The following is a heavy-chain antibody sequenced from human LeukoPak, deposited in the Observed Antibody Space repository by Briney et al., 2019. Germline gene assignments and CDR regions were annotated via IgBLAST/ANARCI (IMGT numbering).Heavy chain of an antibody. CDR1: GYTFTSYG. J-gene: IGHJ4*02. CDR2: ISAYNGNT. D-gene: IGHD6-13*01. CDR3: ARALGGTPAGEGNFDY. Sequence: ASVKVSCKASGYTFTSYGISWVRQAPGQGLEWMGWISAYNGNTNYAQKLQGRVTMTTDTSTSTAYMELRSLRSDDTAVYYCARALGGTPAGEGNFDYWGQGTLVTVSS. V-gene: IGHV1-18*01.